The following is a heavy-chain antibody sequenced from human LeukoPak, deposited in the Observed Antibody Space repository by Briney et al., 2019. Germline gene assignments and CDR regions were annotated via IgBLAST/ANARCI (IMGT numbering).Heavy chain of an antibody. CDR2: IIPIFGTA. CDR3: ARGPGL. CDR1: GYTFTSYG. J-gene: IGHJ4*02. Sequence: GASVKVSCKASGYTFTSYGISWVGQAPGQGLEWMGGIIPIFGTANYAQKSQGRVTITADESTSTAYMELSSLRSEDTAVYYCARGPGLWGQGTLVTVSS. V-gene: IGHV1-69*13.